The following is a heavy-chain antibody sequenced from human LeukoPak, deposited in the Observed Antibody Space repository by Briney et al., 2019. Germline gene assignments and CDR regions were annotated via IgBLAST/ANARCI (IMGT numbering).Heavy chain of an antibody. D-gene: IGHD3-3*01. CDR3: ARTFPYYDFWSGYLAFDY. Sequence: KASETLSLTCTVSGGSISSSSYYWGWIRQPPGKGLEWIGSIYYSGSTYYNPSLKSRATISVDTSKNQFSLKLSSVTAADTAVYYCARTFPYYDFWSGYLAFDYWGQGTLVTVSS. CDR1: GGSISSSSYY. V-gene: IGHV4-39*01. J-gene: IGHJ4*02. CDR2: IYYSGST.